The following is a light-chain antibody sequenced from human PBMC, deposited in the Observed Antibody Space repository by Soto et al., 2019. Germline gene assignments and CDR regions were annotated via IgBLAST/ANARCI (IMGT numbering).Light chain of an antibody. Sequence: QSVLTQPPSVSGAPGQRVTISCTGSSSNIGAGYDVQWYQQLPGTAPKLLVFNNSNRPSGVPDRFSGSKSGTSASLAIAGLQGDDEADYYCQSYNSSPRGVVFGGGTKLTVL. CDR3: QSYNSSPRGVV. CDR2: NNS. J-gene: IGLJ2*01. V-gene: IGLV1-40*01. CDR1: SSNIGAGYD.